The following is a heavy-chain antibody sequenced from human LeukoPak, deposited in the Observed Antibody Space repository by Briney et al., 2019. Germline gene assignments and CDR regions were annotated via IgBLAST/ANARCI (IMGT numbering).Heavy chain of an antibody. J-gene: IGHJ4*02. CDR2: IYYSGST. CDR3: ARQGSLRGYSYGYAY. D-gene: IGHD5-18*01. V-gene: IGHV4-39*01. CDR1: GGSISSISSSSYY. Sequence: SETLSLTCTVSGGSISSISSSSYYWGWIRQPPGKGLEWIGTIYYSGSTYYNPSLKSRVTISVDTSKNQFSLKLSSVTAADTAVYYCARQGSLRGYSYGYAYWGQGILVTVSS.